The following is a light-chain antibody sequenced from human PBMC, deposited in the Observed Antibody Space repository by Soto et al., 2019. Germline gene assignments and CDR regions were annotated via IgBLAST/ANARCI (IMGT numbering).Light chain of an antibody. CDR3: QQYNNWPPWT. J-gene: IGKJ1*01. CDR1: QSVRSN. CDR2: DTS. Sequence: EIVMTQSPATPSMSPGPRATLFCXXSQSVRSNLAWYQHKPGQTPRLLIYDTSTRATGVPARFSGSGSGTEFTLTISSLQSEDFAVYYCQQYNNWPPWTFGQGTKVDIK. V-gene: IGKV3-15*01.